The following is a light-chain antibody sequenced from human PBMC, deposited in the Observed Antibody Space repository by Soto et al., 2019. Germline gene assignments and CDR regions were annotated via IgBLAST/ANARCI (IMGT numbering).Light chain of an antibody. CDR3: QQHSNWPPT. Sequence: EIVLTQSPATLSLSPGERATLSCRASQSVSSYLAWYQQKPGQAPRLLIYDASNRATGIPARFSGSGSGTEFTLTISSLESEDFAVYYCQQHSNWPPTFGQGTKVEIK. V-gene: IGKV3-11*01. CDR1: QSVSSY. J-gene: IGKJ1*01. CDR2: DAS.